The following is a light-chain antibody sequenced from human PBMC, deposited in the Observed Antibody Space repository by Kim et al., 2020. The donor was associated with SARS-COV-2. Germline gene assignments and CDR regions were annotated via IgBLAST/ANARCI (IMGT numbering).Light chain of an antibody. V-gene: IGKV2-28*01. J-gene: IGKJ2*01. CDR2: LGS. Sequence: DIVMTQSPLSLPVTPGEPASISCRSSQSLLYRNGYNYLVWYLQKPGHSPQLLIHLGSNRASGVPDRFSGSGSGTDFTLKISTVEAEDTGVYYCMQVLQTPYTCGQGTKLEI. CDR1: QSLLYRNGYNY. CDR3: MQVLQTPYT.